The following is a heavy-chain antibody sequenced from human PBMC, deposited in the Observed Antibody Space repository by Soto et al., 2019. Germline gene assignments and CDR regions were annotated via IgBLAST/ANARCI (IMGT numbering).Heavy chain of an antibody. J-gene: IGHJ6*02. CDR3: ARDEGRPGIQLWLKPSSTYYYYGMDV. D-gene: IGHD5-18*01. V-gene: IGHV1-46*01. CDR2: INPSGGST. CDR1: GYTFTSYY. Sequence: ASVKVSCKASGYTFTSYYMHWVRQAPGQGLEWMGIINPSGGSTSYAQKFQGRVTMTRDKSTSTVYMELSSLRSEDTAVYYCARDEGRPGIQLWLKPSSTYYYYGMDVWGQGTTVTVSS.